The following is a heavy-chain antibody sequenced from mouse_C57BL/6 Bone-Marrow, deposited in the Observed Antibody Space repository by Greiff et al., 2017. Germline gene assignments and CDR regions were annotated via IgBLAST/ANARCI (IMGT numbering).Heavy chain of an antibody. CDR3: ARVLYYGLDY. J-gene: IGHJ2*01. CDR2: ISDGGSYT. Sequence: EVKLVESGGGLVKPGGSLKLSCAASGFTFSSYAMSWVRQTPGKRLEWVATISDGGSYTYYPDNVKGRFTISRDNAKNNLYLQMSHLMSEDTAMYYCARVLYYGLDYWGQGPTLTVSS. V-gene: IGHV5-4*03. D-gene: IGHD1-1*01. CDR1: GFTFSSYA.